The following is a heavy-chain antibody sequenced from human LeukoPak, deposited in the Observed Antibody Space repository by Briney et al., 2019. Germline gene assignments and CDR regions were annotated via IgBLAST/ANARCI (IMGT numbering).Heavy chain of an antibody. CDR3: ARWISGDHDAFDI. V-gene: IGHV1-46*01. D-gene: IGHD7-27*01. CDR1: GYTFTSYY. CDR2: INPSGGST. Sequence: GASVKVSCKASGYTFTSYYMHWVRQAPGQGLEWMGIINPSGGSTSYAQKFQGRVTMTRDTSTSTVYMELGSLRSEDTAVYYCARWISGDHDAFDIWGQGTMVTVSS. J-gene: IGHJ3*02.